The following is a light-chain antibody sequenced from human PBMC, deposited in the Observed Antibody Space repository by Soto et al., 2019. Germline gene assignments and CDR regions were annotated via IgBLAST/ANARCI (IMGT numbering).Light chain of an antibody. J-gene: IGKJ2*01. CDR2: AAS. CDR3: QQLNSYPPT. CDR1: QGFSSY. Sequence: DIQLTQSPSFLSASVGDRVTITCRASQGFSSYLAWYQQKPGKPPKLLIYAASNLQSGVPSRFSGSGSGTEFTLTISSLQPEDFATYYCQQLNSYPPTFGQGTKLEIK. V-gene: IGKV1-9*01.